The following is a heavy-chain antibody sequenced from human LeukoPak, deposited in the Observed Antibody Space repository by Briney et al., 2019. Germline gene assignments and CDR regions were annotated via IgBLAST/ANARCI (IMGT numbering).Heavy chain of an antibody. CDR2: ISYDGRNK. J-gene: IGHJ4*02. CDR1: GFTLSSYG. V-gene: IGHV3-30*18. D-gene: IGHD5-18*01. CDR3: AKDRGYSHGFDY. Sequence: GGSLRLSCAASGFTLSSYGKHWVRQAPGKGLEWGAAISYDGRNKEYVDSVKGRFTISRDNSKNTLYLQMNSLRAEDTAVYNCAKDRGYSHGFDYWGQGTLVTVSS.